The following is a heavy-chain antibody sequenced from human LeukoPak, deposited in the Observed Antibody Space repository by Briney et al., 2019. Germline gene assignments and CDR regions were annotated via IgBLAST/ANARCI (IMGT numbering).Heavy chain of an antibody. D-gene: IGHD3-22*01. J-gene: IGHJ1*01. Sequence: SETLSLTCTVSGGSISSYYWSWIRQPPGKVLEWIGYIYYSGSTNYNPSLKSRVTISVDTSKNQFSLKLSSVTAADTAVYYCARVSIYYDSSGYYVPEYFQHWGQGTLVTVSS. V-gene: IGHV4-59*01. CDR3: ARVSIYYDSSGYYVPEYFQH. CDR1: GGSISSYY. CDR2: IYYSGST.